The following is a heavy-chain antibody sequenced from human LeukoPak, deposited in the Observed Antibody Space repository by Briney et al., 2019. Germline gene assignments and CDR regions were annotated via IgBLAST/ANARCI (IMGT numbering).Heavy chain of an antibody. D-gene: IGHD2-2*01. Sequence: ASVKVSCKASGYTFTNYYIHWVRQAPGQGLECMGIINPSGGSTSYAQKFQGRVTMTRDMSISTAYMELSRLRSDDTAVYYCARDIVVVPAARYWFDPWGQGTLVTVSS. CDR3: ARDIVVVPAARYWFDP. J-gene: IGHJ5*02. CDR1: GYTFTNYY. V-gene: IGHV1-46*01. CDR2: INPSGGST.